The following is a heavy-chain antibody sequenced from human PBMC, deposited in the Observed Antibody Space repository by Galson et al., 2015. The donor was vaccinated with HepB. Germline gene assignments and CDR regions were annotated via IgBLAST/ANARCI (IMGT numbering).Heavy chain of an antibody. V-gene: IGHV3-30*18. Sequence: SLRLSCAASGFTFSSYGMHWVRQAPGKGLEWVAVISYDGSNKYYADSVKGRFTISRDNSKNTLYLQMNSLRAEDTAVYYCAKVAYYYDSSGYYEYWGQGTLVTVSS. CDR3: AKVAYYYDSSGYYEY. CDR2: ISYDGSNK. J-gene: IGHJ4*02. D-gene: IGHD3-22*01. CDR1: GFTFSSYG.